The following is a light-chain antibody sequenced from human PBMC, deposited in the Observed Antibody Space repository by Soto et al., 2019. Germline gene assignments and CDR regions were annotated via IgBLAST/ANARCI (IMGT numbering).Light chain of an antibody. Sequence: QSVLTQPASVSGSPGQSITISCTGTSSDVGGYNYVSWYQQHPGRAPELMIYDVSNRPSGVSNRFSGSKSGNTASLTISGLQAEDEADYYCSSYSSSSTLYVFGTGTKVTV. J-gene: IGLJ1*01. V-gene: IGLV2-14*01. CDR1: SSDVGGYNY. CDR2: DVS. CDR3: SSYSSSSTLYV.